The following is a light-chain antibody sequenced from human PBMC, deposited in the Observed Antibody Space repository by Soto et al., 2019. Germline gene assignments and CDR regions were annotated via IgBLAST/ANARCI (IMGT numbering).Light chain of an antibody. J-gene: IGKJ5*01. V-gene: IGKV1-5*03. CDR2: KAS. CDR1: QSINNW. CDR3: QQYSSYSPIT. Sequence: DIQMTQSPSTPSASVGDRLTTPFRASQSINNWLAWYQKKPGRAPKLLIYKASVLETVAPSRFSGTGSGTEFTLTINGLQPDDFATYYCQQYSSYSPITFGQGTRLEI.